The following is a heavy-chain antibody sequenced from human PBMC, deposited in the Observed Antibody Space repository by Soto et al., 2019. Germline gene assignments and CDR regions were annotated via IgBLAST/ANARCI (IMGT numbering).Heavy chain of an antibody. V-gene: IGHV1-24*01. CDR1: GYTLNELA. CDR3: VVEVTVDR. Sequence: ASVKVSCKVSGYTLNELAIHWVRQPPGKGLEWMGGFDPEDGTTLYAQKFQGRVTMTEDTSKNTAYMDLNSLKFEDTAVYFCVVEVTVDRWGQGTLVTVSS. D-gene: IGHD2-21*02. J-gene: IGHJ5*02. CDR2: FDPEDGTT.